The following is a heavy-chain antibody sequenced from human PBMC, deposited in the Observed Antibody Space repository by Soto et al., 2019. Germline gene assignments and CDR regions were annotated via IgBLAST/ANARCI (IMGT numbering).Heavy chain of an antibody. CDR1: GFTFNSYG. Sequence: SGVSLGLSCAAPGFTFNSYGMNWVRPAPGKGLEWASYISSSSSTIYYADSVKGRFTISRDNAKDSLYLQMNSLRDEDTAVYYCARDRHCSSTSCSIHDYYYYGMDVWGQGTTVTVSS. V-gene: IGHV3-48*02. CDR3: ARDRHCSSTSCSIHDYYYYGMDV. D-gene: IGHD2-2*01. J-gene: IGHJ6*02. CDR2: ISSSSSTI.